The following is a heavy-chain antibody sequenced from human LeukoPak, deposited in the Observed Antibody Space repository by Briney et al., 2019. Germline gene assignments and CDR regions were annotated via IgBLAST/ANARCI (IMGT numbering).Heavy chain of an antibody. Sequence: GASVKVSCKASGYTFTSYGISWVRQAPGQGLEWMGWISACNGNTNYAQKLQGRVTMTTDTSTSTAYMELRSLRSDDTAVYYCARETHYFYYYGMDVWGQGTTVTVSS. CDR1: GYTFTSYG. CDR3: ARETHYFYYYGMDV. J-gene: IGHJ6*02. V-gene: IGHV1-18*01. CDR2: ISACNGNT.